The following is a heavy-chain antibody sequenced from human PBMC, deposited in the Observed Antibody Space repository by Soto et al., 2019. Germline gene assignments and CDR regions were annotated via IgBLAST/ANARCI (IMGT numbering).Heavy chain of an antibody. CDR3: ATITMMT. V-gene: IGHV3-11*06. J-gene: IGHJ5*02. CDR1: GFTFSDYY. D-gene: IGHD3-22*01. CDR2: ISGSSDNT. Sequence: PGGSLRLSCAAPGFTFSDYYMSWIRQAPGKGLEWLSYISGSSDNTNYADSVKGRFTISRDNAKKSLYLEMNSLRAEDTAVYYCATITMMTWGQGTLVTVSS.